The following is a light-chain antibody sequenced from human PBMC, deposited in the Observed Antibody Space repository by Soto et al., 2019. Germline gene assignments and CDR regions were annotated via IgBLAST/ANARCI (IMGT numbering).Light chain of an antibody. J-gene: IGLJ3*02. CDR1: SSDVGGYNY. Sequence: QSAPTQPPSASGSPGQSVTFSCTGTSSDVGGYNYVSWYQQYPGKAPKLMIYEVYKRPSGVPDRFSGSKSGNTASLTVSGLQPEDEAHYYCTAYAGSSPWVFGGGTKLTVL. CDR2: EVY. V-gene: IGLV2-8*01. CDR3: TAYAGSSPWV.